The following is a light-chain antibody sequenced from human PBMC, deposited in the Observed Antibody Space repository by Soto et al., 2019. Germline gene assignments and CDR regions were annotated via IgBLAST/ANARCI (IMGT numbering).Light chain of an antibody. V-gene: IGKV4-1*01. CDR1: QSVLYISNNKNY. CDR3: QQYNNWPRT. J-gene: IGKJ1*01. CDR2: WAS. Sequence: DIVMTQSPDSLAVSLGERATINCKSSQSVLYISNNKNYLAWYQQKPGQPPKLLIYWASTREFGVPDRFSGSGSGTDFTLTISSLQAEDVAVYYCQQYNNWPRTFGQGTKVEIK.